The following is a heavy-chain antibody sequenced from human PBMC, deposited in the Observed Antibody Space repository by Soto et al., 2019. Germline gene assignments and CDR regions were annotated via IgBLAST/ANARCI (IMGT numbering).Heavy chain of an antibody. Sequence: GGSLRLSCAASGFTFSSYAMSWVRQAPGKGLEWVSAISGSGGSTYYADSVKGRFTISRDNSKNTLYLQMNSLRAEDTAVYYCAKALRYFDWLFPLFDYWGQGTLVTVSS. CDR1: GFTFSSYA. CDR3: AKALRYFDWLFPLFDY. J-gene: IGHJ4*02. V-gene: IGHV3-23*01. CDR2: ISGSGGST. D-gene: IGHD3-9*01.